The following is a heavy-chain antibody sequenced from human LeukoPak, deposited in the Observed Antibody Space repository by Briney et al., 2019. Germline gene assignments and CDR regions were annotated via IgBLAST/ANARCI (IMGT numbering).Heavy chain of an antibody. J-gene: IGHJ4*02. CDR1: GFTFEYYA. Sequence: PGGSLRLSCTASGFTFEYYAMSWVRQAPGKGLEWVGFIRTKAYGGTTDYATSVKGRFTISRDDSKSIAYLQMNSLKTEDTAVYYCTRDPYSGSYYFDYWGQGTLVTVSS. V-gene: IGHV3-49*04. CDR2: IRTKAYGGTT. D-gene: IGHD1-26*01. CDR3: TRDPYSGSYYFDY.